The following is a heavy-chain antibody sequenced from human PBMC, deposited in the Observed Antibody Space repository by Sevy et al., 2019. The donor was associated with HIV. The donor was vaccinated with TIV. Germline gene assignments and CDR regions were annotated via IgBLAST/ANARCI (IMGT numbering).Heavy chain of an antibody. CDR2: IGVYNGNR. CDR1: GYSFSSYG. Sequence: ASVKVSCKDSGYSFSSYGISWVRQAPGQGLEWMGWIGVYNGNRKYTEKLQNRVTMTTDTSTGTAYMELRSLRSDDTAVYYCARCLGGLRPWEYNWYDPWGQGTLVTVSS. D-gene: IGHD1-26*01. J-gene: IGHJ5*02. V-gene: IGHV1-18*01. CDR3: ARCLGGLRPWEYNWYDP.